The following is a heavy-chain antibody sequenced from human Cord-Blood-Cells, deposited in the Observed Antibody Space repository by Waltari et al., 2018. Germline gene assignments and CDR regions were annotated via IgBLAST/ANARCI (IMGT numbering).Heavy chain of an antibody. CDR1: GYPFTGYS. CDR3: ARDARGGYSYGFENY. J-gene: IGHJ4*02. D-gene: IGHD5-18*01. Sequence: QVQLVQSGAEVKKPGASVKVSCNASGYPFTGYSMHWVRQATGQGLEWMGWINPNSGGTNYAQKFQGRVTMTRDTSISTAYMELSRLRSDDTAVYYCARDARGGYSYGFENYWGQGTLVTVSS. V-gene: IGHV1-2*02. CDR2: INPNSGGT.